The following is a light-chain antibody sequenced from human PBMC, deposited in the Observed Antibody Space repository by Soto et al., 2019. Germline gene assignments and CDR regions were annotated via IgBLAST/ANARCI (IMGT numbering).Light chain of an antibody. CDR3: AAWDDSLSGDV. CDR1: SSNIGSNY. J-gene: IGLJ1*01. V-gene: IGLV1-47*01. CDR2: RNN. Sequence: QSVLTQPPSASGTPGQRVTISCSGSSSNIGSNYGYWYQQLPGTAPKLLIYRNNQRPSGVPDRFSGSRSDTSASLAISGLRSEDEADYYCAAWDDSLSGDVFGTGTELTVL.